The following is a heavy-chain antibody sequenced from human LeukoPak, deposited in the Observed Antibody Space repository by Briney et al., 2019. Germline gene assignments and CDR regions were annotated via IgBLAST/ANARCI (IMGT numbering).Heavy chain of an antibody. J-gene: IGHJ4*02. V-gene: IGHV5-51*01. CDR3: ATFAHNSPPGH. D-gene: IGHD1-1*01. CDR1: GYSFTSWW. Sequence: GESLKISCQGSGYSFTSWWVGWVRQMPGKGLEYMGIIYPGDSETRYSPPFQGQVTISADKSISTAYLQWSSLKASDTAMYYCATFAHNSPPGHWGQGTLVTVSS. CDR2: IYPGDSET.